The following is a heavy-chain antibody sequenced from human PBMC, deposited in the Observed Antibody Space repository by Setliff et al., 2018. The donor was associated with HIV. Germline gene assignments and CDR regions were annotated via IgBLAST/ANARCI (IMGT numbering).Heavy chain of an antibody. CDR1: GDTFSSYD. Sequence: ASVKVSCKASGDTFSSYDINWVRQATGQGLEWMGWMNPNSGNTGYAQKFQGRVTMTRNTSISTAYMELSSLRSGDTAVYYCARGTAPRPASVLEFLEWLFPNWFDPWGQGTLVTVSS. CDR2: MNPNSGNT. CDR3: ARGTAPRPASVLEFLEWLFPNWFDP. V-gene: IGHV1-8*02. D-gene: IGHD3-3*02. J-gene: IGHJ5*02.